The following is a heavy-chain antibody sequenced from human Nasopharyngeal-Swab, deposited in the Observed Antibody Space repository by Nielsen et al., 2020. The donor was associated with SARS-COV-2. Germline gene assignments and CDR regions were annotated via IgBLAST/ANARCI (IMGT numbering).Heavy chain of an antibody. Sequence: GSLRLSCAVYGGSFSGYYWSWIRQPPGKGLEWIGEINHSGSTNYNPSLKSRVTISVDTSKNQFSLKLSSVTAADTAVYYCARGLRAFGGMDVWGQGTTVTVSS. V-gene: IGHV4-34*01. J-gene: IGHJ6*02. D-gene: IGHD3-16*01. CDR1: GGSFSGYY. CDR2: INHSGST. CDR3: ARGLRAFGGMDV.